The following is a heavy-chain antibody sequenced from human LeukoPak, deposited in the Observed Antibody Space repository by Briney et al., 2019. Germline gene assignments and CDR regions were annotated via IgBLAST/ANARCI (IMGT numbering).Heavy chain of an antibody. CDR3: ARLRIEATGRKFDY. Sequence: SETLSLTCTVSGGSISSYYWSWIRQPPGKGLEWIGYIYYSGSTNYNPSLKSRVTISVDTSKNQFSLKLSSVTVADTAVYYCARLRIEATGRKFDYWGQGTLVTVSS. CDR1: GGSISSYY. D-gene: IGHD1-14*01. CDR2: IYYSGST. J-gene: IGHJ4*02. V-gene: IGHV4-59*08.